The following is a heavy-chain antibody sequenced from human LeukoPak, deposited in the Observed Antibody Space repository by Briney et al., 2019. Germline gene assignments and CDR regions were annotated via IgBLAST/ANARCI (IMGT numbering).Heavy chain of an antibody. D-gene: IGHD2-2*02. V-gene: IGHV3-30-3*01. CDR2: ISYDGSNK. CDR1: GFTFSSYA. J-gene: IGHJ6*02. Sequence: QAGGSLRLSCAASGFTFSSYAMPWVRQAPVKGLEWVAVISYDGSNKYYADPVKGRFTISRDNSKNTLYLQMNSLRAEVTAVYSCARDRCSSTSCYTIGYYYYGMDVWGQGTTVTVSS. CDR3: ARDRCSSTSCYTIGYYYYGMDV.